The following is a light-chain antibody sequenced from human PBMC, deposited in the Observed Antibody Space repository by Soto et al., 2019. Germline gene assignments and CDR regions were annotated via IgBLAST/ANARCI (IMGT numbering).Light chain of an antibody. CDR3: QQYNNWPPHT. CDR2: GAS. CDR1: QSIRSN. Sequence: EVVMTQSPATLSVSPGERATLSCRASQSIRSNFAWYQQKPGQAPRLLIYGASTRATGVPARFSGSGSGTEFTLTISSLQSEDFAVYYCQQYNNWPPHTFGQGTNLEIK. J-gene: IGKJ2*01. V-gene: IGKV3-15*01.